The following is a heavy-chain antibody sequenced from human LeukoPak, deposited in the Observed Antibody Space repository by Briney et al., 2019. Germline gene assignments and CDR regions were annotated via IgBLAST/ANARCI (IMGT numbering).Heavy chain of an antibody. Sequence: AGGSLRLSCAASGFTFSSYSMNWVRQAPGKGLEWVSSISSSSSYIYYADSVKGRFTISRDNAKNSLYLQMNSLRAEDTAVYYCARDAYYDILTGYYKDNYFDYWGQGTLVTVSS. CDR3: ARDAYYDILTGYYKDNYFDY. CDR2: ISSSSSYI. J-gene: IGHJ4*02. V-gene: IGHV3-21*01. D-gene: IGHD3-9*01. CDR1: GFTFSSYS.